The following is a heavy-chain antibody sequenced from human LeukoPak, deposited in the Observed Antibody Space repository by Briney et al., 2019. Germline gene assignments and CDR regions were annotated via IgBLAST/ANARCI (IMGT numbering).Heavy chain of an antibody. Sequence: SETLPLTCTVSGGSISSSSYYWGWIRQPPGKGLEWIGSIYYSGSTYYNTSLKSRVTISVDTSKNQFSLKLSSVTAADTAVYYCARRVALIAGLRFLEWSTMGDYFDYWGQGTLVTVSS. J-gene: IGHJ4*02. CDR3: ARRVALIAGLRFLEWSTMGDYFDY. CDR1: GGSISSSSYY. V-gene: IGHV4-39*01. D-gene: IGHD3-3*01. CDR2: IYYSGST.